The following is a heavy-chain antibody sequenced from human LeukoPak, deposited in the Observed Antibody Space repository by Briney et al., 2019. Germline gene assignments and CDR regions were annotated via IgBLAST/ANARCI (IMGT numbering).Heavy chain of an antibody. Sequence: GGSLRLSCVASGFTFSDYTMHWVRQAPGKALEWVSSINSGNNYIYYADSVKGRFTISRDNAKNSLYLQMNSLRAEDTAVYYCARAYSGIDYWGQGTLVTVSS. D-gene: IGHD5-12*01. CDR3: ARAYSGIDY. CDR2: INSGNNYI. V-gene: IGHV3-21*01. CDR1: GFTFSDYT. J-gene: IGHJ4*02.